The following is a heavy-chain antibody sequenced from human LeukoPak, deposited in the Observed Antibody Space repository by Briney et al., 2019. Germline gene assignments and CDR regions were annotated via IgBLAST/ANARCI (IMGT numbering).Heavy chain of an antibody. CDR1: GSTSIAYA. D-gene: IGHD1-14*01. Sequence: PAGSLRLSCVVAGSTSIAYAMNWVRQAPGKGLEWVSVINAGVDMIHYADSVRGRFTISRDSSKNTLYLQMNSLRVDDTAVYYCAKGPTAGTWGQGTLVTVSS. J-gene: IGHJ5*02. CDR3: AKGPTAGT. V-gene: IGHV3-23*01. CDR2: INAGVDMI.